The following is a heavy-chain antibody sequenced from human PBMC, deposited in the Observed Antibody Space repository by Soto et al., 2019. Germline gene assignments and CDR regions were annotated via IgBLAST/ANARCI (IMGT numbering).Heavy chain of an antibody. CDR3: ARIELRFLDWFLYGMDV. D-gene: IGHD3-3*01. CDR2: SSAYNGNT. V-gene: IGHV1-18*01. Sequence: ASVKVSCKASGYTFTSYGISWVRQAPGQGLEWMGWSSAYNGNTNYAQKLQGRVTMTTDTSKSTAYMELRSLRSDDTAVYYCARIELRFLDWFLYGMDVWGQGTTVTVS. CDR1: GYTFTSYG. J-gene: IGHJ6*02.